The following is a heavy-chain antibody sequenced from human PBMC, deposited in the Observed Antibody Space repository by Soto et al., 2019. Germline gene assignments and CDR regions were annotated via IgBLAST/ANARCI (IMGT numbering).Heavy chain of an antibody. V-gene: IGHV3-23*01. D-gene: IGHD3-9*01. CDR3: AKDIRYADSVRWFDS. CDR1: GFTFSSYA. CDR2: ITASGGRT. Sequence: LRLSCTASGFTFSSYAMTWVRQAPGRGLEGVSGITASGGRTFYADSVKGRFTISRDNSRSTLYLQMNSLRAEDTAVYYCAKDIRYADSVRWFDSWGQGTLVTVSS. J-gene: IGHJ5*01.